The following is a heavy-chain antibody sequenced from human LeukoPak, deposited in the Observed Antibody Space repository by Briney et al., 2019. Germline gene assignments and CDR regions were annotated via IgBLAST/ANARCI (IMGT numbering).Heavy chain of an antibody. D-gene: IGHD3-9*01. CDR3: ARDPRLNYDILTGHFDY. V-gene: IGHV3-7*01. J-gene: IGHJ4*02. CDR1: GFTFSSYW. CDR2: IKQDGSEK. Sequence: PGGSLRLSCAASGFTFSSYWMSWVRQAPGKGLEWVANIKQDGSEKYYVDSVKGRSTISRDNAKNSLYLQMNSLRAEDTAVYYCARDPRLNYDILTGHFDYWGQGTLVTVSS.